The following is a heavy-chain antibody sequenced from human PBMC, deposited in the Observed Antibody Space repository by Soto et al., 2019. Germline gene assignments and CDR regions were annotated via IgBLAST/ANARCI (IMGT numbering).Heavy chain of an antibody. D-gene: IGHD3-10*01. J-gene: IGHJ4*02. CDR1: GFTFSSYS. Sequence: GGSLRLSCAASGFTFSSYSMSWVRQAPGKGLEWVSAISGSGGSTYYADSVKGRFTISRDNSKNTLYLQMNSLRAEDTAVYYSAKEPARWFGESDYFDYWGQGTLVTVSS. V-gene: IGHV3-23*01. CDR2: ISGSGGST. CDR3: AKEPARWFGESDYFDY.